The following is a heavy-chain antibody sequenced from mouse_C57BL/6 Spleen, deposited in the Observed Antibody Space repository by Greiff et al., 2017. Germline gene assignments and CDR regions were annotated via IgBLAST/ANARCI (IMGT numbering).Heavy chain of an antibody. CDR3: AKSPDVRPYFDV. V-gene: IGHV2-5*01. CDR1: GFSLTSYG. J-gene: IGHJ1*03. Sequence: VQPSQSLSITCTVSGFSLTSYGVHWVRPSPGKGLEWLGVIWRGGSTDYNAAFMSRLSITKDNSKSQVFFKMNSLQADDTAIYYCAKSPDVRPYFDVWGTGTTVTVSS. CDR2: IWRGGST.